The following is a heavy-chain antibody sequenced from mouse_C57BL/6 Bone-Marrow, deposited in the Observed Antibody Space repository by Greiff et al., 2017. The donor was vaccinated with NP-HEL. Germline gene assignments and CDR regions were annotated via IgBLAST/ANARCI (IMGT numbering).Heavy chain of an antibody. V-gene: IGHV5-4*01. CDR1: GFTFSSYA. CDR2: ISDGGSYT. J-gene: IGHJ4*01. CDR3: ARDRGYYGSSGYAMDY. Sequence: QGVESGGGLVKPGGSLKLSCAASGFTFSSYAMSWVRQTPEKRLEWVATISDGGSYTYYPDNVKGRFTISRDNAKNNLYLQMSHLKSEDTAMYYCARDRGYYGSSGYAMDYWGQGTSVTVSS. D-gene: IGHD1-1*01.